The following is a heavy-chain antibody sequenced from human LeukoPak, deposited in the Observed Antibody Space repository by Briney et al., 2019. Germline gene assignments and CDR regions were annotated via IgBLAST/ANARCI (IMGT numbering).Heavy chain of an antibody. Sequence: TGGSLRLSCAASGFTFSNYAMLWVRQAPGKGLEWVAVISYDGSNKYYADPVKGRFAISRDNSNNTLYLQVSSLRAEDTAVYYCARRKSSSGWSTCDYWGQGTLVTVSS. CDR3: ARRKSSSGWSTCDY. V-gene: IGHV3-30*09. CDR1: GFTFSNYA. CDR2: ISYDGSNK. J-gene: IGHJ4*02. D-gene: IGHD6-13*01.